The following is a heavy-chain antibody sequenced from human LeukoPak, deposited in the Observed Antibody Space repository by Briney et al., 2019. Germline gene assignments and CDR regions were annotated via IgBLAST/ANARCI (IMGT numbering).Heavy chain of an antibody. CDR1: GGSISSGSYY. CDR3: ARDRLEWLLGLDP. D-gene: IGHD3-3*01. Sequence: SETLSLTCTVSGGSISSGSYYWSWIRHPPGKGLEGMGRIYTSGSTNYNPSLKTRLTISVATSKNQFSLKLSSVTAADTAVYYCARDRLEWLLGLDPWGQGTLATVSS. J-gene: IGHJ5*02. CDR2: IYTSGST. V-gene: IGHV4-61*02.